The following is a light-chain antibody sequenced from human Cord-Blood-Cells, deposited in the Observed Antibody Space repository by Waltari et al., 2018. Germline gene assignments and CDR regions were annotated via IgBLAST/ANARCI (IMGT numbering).Light chain of an antibody. CDR3: CSYAGSYTWV. V-gene: IGLV2-11*01. J-gene: IGLJ3*02. CDR1: SSDVGGYHY. CDR2: DVS. Sequence: QSALTRPRSVSGSPGQSATLSCTGTSSDVGGYHYVPWYQQHPGKAPNLMIYDVSKRPSGVPDRFSGSKSGNTASLTISGLQAEDEADYYCCSYAGSYTWVFGGGTKLTVL.